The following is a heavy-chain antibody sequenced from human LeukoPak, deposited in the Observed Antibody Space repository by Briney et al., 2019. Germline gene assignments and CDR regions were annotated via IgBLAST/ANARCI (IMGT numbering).Heavy chain of an antibody. CDR1: GYTFTSYY. J-gene: IGHJ4*02. CDR3: ARVSAAAGTWYFDY. Sequence: GASVKVSCKASGYTFTSYYMHWVRQAPGQGLEWMGWINPNSGGTNYAQKFQGRVTMTRDTSISTAYMQLSRLRSDDTAVYYCARVSAAAGTWYFDYWGQGTLVTVSS. D-gene: IGHD6-13*01. V-gene: IGHV1-2*02. CDR2: INPNSGGT.